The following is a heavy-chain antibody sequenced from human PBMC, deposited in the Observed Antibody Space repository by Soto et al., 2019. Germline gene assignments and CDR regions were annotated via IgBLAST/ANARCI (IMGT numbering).Heavy chain of an antibody. CDR1: GFPFRSYW. Sequence: GGSLRLSCAASGFPFRSYWMSWVRQAPGKGLEWVANIKDDGSEIYYVDSVKGRFTISRENAKNSLYLQMNSLRAEDTAVYYCARDDWGGGMDVWGQGTTVTVSS. J-gene: IGHJ6*02. CDR2: IKDDGSEI. D-gene: IGHD3-16*01. CDR3: ARDDWGGGMDV. V-gene: IGHV3-7*05.